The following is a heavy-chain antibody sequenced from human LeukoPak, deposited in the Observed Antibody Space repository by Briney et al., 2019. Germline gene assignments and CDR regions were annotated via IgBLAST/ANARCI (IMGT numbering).Heavy chain of an antibody. CDR2: IYYSGNT. CDR1: GGSISSGGYY. J-gene: IGHJ4*02. D-gene: IGHD2-2*01. V-gene: IGHV4-31*03. Sequence: PSQTLSLTCTVSGGSISSGGYYWSWIRQHPGKGLEWIGYIYYSGNTYYNPSLKSRVTISVDTSKNQFSLKLSSVTAADTAVYYCARRGYCSSTSCHYFDSWGQGTLVTVSS. CDR3: ARRGYCSSTSCHYFDS.